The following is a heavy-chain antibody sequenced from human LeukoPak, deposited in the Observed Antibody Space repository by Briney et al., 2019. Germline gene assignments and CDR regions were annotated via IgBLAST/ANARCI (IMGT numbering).Heavy chain of an antibody. D-gene: IGHD3-9*01. Sequence: PSETLSLTCTVSGGSISSSSYYWGWIRQPPGKGLEWIGSIYYSGSTYYNPSLKSRVTISVDTSKNQFSLKLSSVTAADTAVYYCASLHYDILTGYYGGPTNNWFDPWGQGTLVTVSS. CDR1: GGSISSSSYY. CDR2: IYYSGST. J-gene: IGHJ5*02. V-gene: IGHV4-39*01. CDR3: ASLHYDILTGYYGGPTNNWFDP.